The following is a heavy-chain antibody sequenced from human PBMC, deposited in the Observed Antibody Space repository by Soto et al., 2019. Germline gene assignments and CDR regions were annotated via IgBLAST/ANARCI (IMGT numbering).Heavy chain of an antibody. CDR1: GASISSYY. Sequence: SETLSLTCTVSGASISSYYWSWIRQSPGKGLEWIGYLYNTGSTIYNPSLKSRVTISVDTSKNQFSLKMNSVTAADTAVYYCARHNYGSGSTYFAYWGQGTLVTVSS. J-gene: IGHJ4*02. V-gene: IGHV4-59*01. CDR2: LYNTGST. CDR3: ARHNYGSGSTYFAY. D-gene: IGHD3-10*01.